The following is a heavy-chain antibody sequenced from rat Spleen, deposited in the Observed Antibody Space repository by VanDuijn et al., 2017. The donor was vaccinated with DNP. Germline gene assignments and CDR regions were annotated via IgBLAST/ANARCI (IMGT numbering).Heavy chain of an antibody. J-gene: IGHJ2*01. CDR1: GFTFSNYY. CDR3: TSNPHVRTAAPFDY. Sequence: EVQLVESGGDSVQPGRSLKLSCTASGFTFSNYYMAWVRQAPGKGLEWVASISNTGDNTYYSDSVKGRFSLSRDNAKSTLYLQVNSLRSEDTATYFCTSNPHVRTAAPFDYWGQGVMVTVSS. CDR2: ISNTGDNT. D-gene: IGHD3-8*01. V-gene: IGHV5-25*01.